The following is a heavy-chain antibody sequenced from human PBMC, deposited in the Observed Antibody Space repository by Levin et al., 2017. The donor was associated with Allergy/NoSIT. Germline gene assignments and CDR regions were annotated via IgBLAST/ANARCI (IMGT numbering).Heavy chain of an antibody. CDR2: IIPTLGIL. CDR1: GGTFSSHT. D-gene: IGHD3-10*01. J-gene: IGHJ4*02. CDR3: AAVRHDFFDY. V-gene: IGHV1-69*02. Sequence: KISCKASGGTFSSHTISWVRQAPGQGLEWMGRIIPTLGILNYAQKFQGRVTITADKSTSTAYMEVSSLRSEDTAVYYCAAVRHDFFDYWGQGTLVTVSS.